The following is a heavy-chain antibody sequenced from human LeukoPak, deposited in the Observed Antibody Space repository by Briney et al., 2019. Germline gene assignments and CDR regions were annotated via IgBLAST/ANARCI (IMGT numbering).Heavy chain of an antibody. CDR3: ARSNYHFDR. CDR1: GFTFSSHR. CDR2: ISGDASST. D-gene: IGHD5-24*01. Sequence: GGSQRLSCAASGFTFSSHRMHWVRQAPGKGLVWVSRISGDASSTDYADSVKGRFTISRDNAKNTLFLQMNSLRDEDTAVYYCARSNYHFDRWGQGTLVTVSS. V-gene: IGHV3-74*01. J-gene: IGHJ4*02.